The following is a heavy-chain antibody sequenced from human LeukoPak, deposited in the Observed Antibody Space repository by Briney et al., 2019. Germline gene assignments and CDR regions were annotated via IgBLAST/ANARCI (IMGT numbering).Heavy chain of an antibody. CDR1: GFTFSSYG. Sequence: SGGSLRLSSAASGFTFSSYGMHWVRQAPGKGLEWVAVIWYDGSNKYYADSVKGRFTISRDNSKNTLYLQMNSLRAEDTAVYYCASEKHVDTASLRDPRFDYWGQGTLVTVSS. J-gene: IGHJ4*02. CDR2: IWYDGSNK. CDR3: ASEKHVDTASLRDPRFDY. V-gene: IGHV3-33*01. D-gene: IGHD5-18*01.